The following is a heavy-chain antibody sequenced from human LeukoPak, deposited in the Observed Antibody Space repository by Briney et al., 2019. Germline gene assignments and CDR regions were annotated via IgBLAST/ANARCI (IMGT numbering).Heavy chain of an antibody. CDR3: AKKMDPFDY. CDR1: GFTFSNSA. D-gene: IGHD5-24*01. Sequence: GGSLRLSCAASGFTFSNSAMSWVRQAPGKGLEWVSGISGSGGTTYYADSVKGRFTISRDNSKNTLYLQMNSLRAEDTAVYYCAKKMDPFDYWGQGTLVTVSS. J-gene: IGHJ4*02. CDR2: ISGSGGTT. V-gene: IGHV3-23*01.